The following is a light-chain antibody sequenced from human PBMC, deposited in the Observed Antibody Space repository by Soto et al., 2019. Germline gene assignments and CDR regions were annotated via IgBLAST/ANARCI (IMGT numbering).Light chain of an antibody. CDR2: GAS. J-gene: IGKJ2*01. CDR3: QQYNNWPYT. Sequence: ETVMTQSPGTLSVSPGESATLSCRASENVNNNLAWYQQKPGQAPRLLVYGASTPAPGVPGRFSGSGSGTEFTLTISRLQSEDFAVYYCQQYNNWPYTFGQGTKLEIK. V-gene: IGKV3-15*01. CDR1: ENVNNN.